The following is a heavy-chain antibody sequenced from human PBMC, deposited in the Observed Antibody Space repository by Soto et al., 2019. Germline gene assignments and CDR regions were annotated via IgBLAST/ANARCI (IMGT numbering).Heavy chain of an antibody. V-gene: IGHV1-2*02. Sequence: ASVKVSCKASGYTFTGYYMHWVRQAPGQGLEWMGWINPNSGGTNYAQKFQGRVTMTRDTSISTAYMELSRLRSDDTAVYYCARVLFYCSGGSCLVSWFDPWGQGTLVPVSS. D-gene: IGHD2-15*01. CDR3: ARVLFYCSGGSCLVSWFDP. CDR2: INPNSGGT. J-gene: IGHJ5*02. CDR1: GYTFTGYY.